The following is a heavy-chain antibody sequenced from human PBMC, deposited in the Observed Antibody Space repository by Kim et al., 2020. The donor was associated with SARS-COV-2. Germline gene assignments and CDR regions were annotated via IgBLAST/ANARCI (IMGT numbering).Heavy chain of an antibody. J-gene: IGHJ3*02. Sequence: GGSLRLSCAASGFTFSSYAMSWVRQAPGKGLEWVSAISGSGGSTYYADSVKGRFTISRDNSKNTLYLQMNSLRAEDTAVYYCASQIGLYYYDSSGPRVAFDIWGQGTMVTVSS. D-gene: IGHD3-22*01. CDR2: ISGSGGST. V-gene: IGHV3-23*01. CDR3: ASQIGLYYYDSSGPRVAFDI. CDR1: GFTFSSYA.